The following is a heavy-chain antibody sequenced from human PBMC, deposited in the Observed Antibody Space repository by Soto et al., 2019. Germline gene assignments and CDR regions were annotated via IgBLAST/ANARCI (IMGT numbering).Heavy chain of an antibody. D-gene: IGHD2-8*02. V-gene: IGHV1-2*02. CDR3: ARGDYGTGGYPFPYFDY. Sequence: HEHLVQSGAEVKRPGASLKVSCKASGYSFTGYYIHWVRQAPGQGLEWMGWSNPDSGATNYAQNFQGRVTLTSDTSISTASMDLPSLTSDDTAVYYCARGDYGTGGYPFPYFDYWGQGTLVIVSS. CDR2: SNPDSGAT. CDR1: GYSFTGYY. J-gene: IGHJ4*02.